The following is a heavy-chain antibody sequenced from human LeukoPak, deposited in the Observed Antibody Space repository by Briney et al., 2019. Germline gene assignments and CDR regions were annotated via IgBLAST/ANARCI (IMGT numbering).Heavy chain of an antibody. D-gene: IGHD6-13*01. CDR3: ARTYSSSWYYYFDY. V-gene: IGHV3-53*01. J-gene: IGHJ4*02. CDR2: IYSDGST. CDR1: GFTFSSYA. Sequence: TGGSLRLSCAASGFTFSSYAMHWVRQAPGKGLEWVSVIYSDGSTYYADSVKGRFTISRDNSKNTLYFQMNSLRAEDTAVYYCARTYSSSWYYYFDYWGQGTLVTVSS.